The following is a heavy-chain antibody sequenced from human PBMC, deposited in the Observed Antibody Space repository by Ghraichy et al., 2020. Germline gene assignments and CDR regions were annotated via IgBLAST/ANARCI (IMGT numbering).Heavy chain of an antibody. V-gene: IGHV3-43*02. Sequence: GESLNISCAASGFTFDDYAMHWVRQAPGKDLEWVSLISGDGGSTYYADSVKGRFTISRDNSKNSLYLQMNSLRTEDTALYYCAKDRSGAVAGTYYYYGMDVWGQGTTVTVSS. J-gene: IGHJ6*02. CDR2: ISGDGGST. D-gene: IGHD6-19*01. CDR1: GFTFDDYA. CDR3: AKDRSGAVAGTYYYYGMDV.